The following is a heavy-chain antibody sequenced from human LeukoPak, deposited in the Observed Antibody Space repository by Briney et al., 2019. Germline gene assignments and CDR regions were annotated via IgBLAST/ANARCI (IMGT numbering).Heavy chain of an antibody. CDR2: ISGYNGNT. CDR1: GYTFTTYN. CDR3: ARDNEGYYDSSGYYYPRFDY. V-gene: IGHV1-18*01. J-gene: IGHJ4*02. D-gene: IGHD3-22*01. Sequence: GASVKVSCKASGYTFTTYNINWVRQAPGQGLEWMGWISGYNGNTNYAQKLQGRVTMTTDTSTSTAYMELRSLRSDDTAVYYCARDNEGYYDSSGYYYPRFDYWGQGTLVTVSS.